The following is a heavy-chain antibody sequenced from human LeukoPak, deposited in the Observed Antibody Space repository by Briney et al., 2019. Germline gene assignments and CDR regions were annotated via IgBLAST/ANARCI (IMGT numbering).Heavy chain of an antibody. D-gene: IGHD3-22*01. V-gene: IGHV3-33*01. Sequence: TGGSLRLSCAAPGFTFSSYGMHWVRQAPGKGLEWVAVIWYDGSNKYYADSVKGRFTISRDNSKNTLYLQMNSLRAEDTAVYYCASNYYDSSDYYVDAFDIWGQGTMVTVSS. CDR2: IWYDGSNK. CDR1: GFTFSSYG. J-gene: IGHJ3*02. CDR3: ASNYYDSSDYYVDAFDI.